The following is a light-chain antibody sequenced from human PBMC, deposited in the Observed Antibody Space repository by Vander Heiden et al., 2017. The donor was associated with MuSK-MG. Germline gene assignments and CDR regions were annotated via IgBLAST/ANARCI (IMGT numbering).Light chain of an antibody. CDR1: SSNIGAGYD. CDR2: GNN. Sequence: QSVLTQPPPVSGAPGQGVTISCTGSSSNIGAGYDVHWYQQFPGTAPKLLIYGNNHRPSGVPDRFSGSKSGTSASLAITGLQAEDEADYYCQSYDSSLSGSVVFGGGTKLTVL. CDR3: QSYDSSLSGSVV. V-gene: IGLV1-40*01. J-gene: IGLJ2*01.